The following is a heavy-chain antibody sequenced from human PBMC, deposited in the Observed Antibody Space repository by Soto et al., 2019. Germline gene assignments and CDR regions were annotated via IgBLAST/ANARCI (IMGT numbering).Heavy chain of an antibody. CDR3: ARYLGGRNWFDP. J-gene: IGHJ5*02. D-gene: IGHD1-1*01. CDR2: IIPIIGTA. V-gene: IGHV1-69*01. Sequence: VQLVQSGAEVKKPGSSVKVSCKASGGTFSSYAISWVRQAPGQGLEWMGGIIPIIGTANYAQKFQGRVTITADESTSTAYMELSSLRTEDKAVYYCARYLGGRNWFDPWGQGTLVTVSS. CDR1: GGTFSSYA.